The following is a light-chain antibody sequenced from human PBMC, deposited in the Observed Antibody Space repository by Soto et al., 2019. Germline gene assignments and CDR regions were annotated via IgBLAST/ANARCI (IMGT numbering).Light chain of an antibody. Sequence: STGETAPLSCRASQSVSGYIGWYQQKPGQAPRLLIYADSNRATGIPARFSGSGSGTDFTLTISSLEPEDFSVYYCQQRYNWPITFGQGTRLEIK. CDR1: QSVSGY. CDR3: QQRYNWPIT. CDR2: ADS. J-gene: IGKJ5*01. V-gene: IGKV3-11*01.